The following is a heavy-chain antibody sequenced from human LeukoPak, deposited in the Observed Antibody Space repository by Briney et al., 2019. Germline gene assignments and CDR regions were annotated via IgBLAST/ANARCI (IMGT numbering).Heavy chain of an antibody. CDR3: ANQDSIGYYLSGYFDY. Sequence: GGSLRLSYAASGFTFSSYAMSWVRQAPGKGLEWVSAISGSGGSTYYADSVKGRFTISRDNSKNRLYLQMNSLRAEDTAVYYCANQDSIGYYLSGYFDYWGQGTLVTVSS. J-gene: IGHJ4*02. CDR2: ISGSGGST. CDR1: GFTFSSYA. V-gene: IGHV3-23*01. D-gene: IGHD3-22*01.